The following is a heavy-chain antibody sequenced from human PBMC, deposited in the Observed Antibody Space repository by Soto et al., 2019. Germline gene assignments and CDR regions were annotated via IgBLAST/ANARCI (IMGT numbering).Heavy chain of an antibody. CDR1: GGTFSNYA. Sequence: QVRLVQSGAEVKKPGSSVKVSCKASGGTFSNYAIAWLRQAPGQGLEWMGGIILPFGTPNYAQKFQGRVTISAHESMTTAYMEMSGLTSEDTAVYYCARGPDYEGYFDYWGRGTLVTVSS. J-gene: IGHJ4*02. D-gene: IGHD4-17*01. V-gene: IGHV1-69*12. CDR2: IILPFGTP. CDR3: ARGPDYEGYFDY.